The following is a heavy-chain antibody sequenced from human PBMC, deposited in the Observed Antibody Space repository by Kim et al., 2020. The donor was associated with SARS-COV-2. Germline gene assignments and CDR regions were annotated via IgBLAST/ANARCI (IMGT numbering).Heavy chain of an antibody. CDR1: GFTFSSYA. V-gene: IGHV3-23*03. D-gene: IGHD6-13*01. Sequence: GGSLRLSCAASGFTFSSYAMSWVRQAPGKGLEWVSVIYSGASGTYYADSVKGRFTISRDNSKNTLYLQMNSLRAEDTAVYYCAKDSRSSWFRGDFDYWG. CDR3: AKDSRSSWFRGDFDY. CDR2: IYSGASGT. J-gene: IGHJ4*01.